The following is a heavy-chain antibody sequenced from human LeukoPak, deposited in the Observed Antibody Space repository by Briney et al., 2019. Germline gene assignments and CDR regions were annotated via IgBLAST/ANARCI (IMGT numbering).Heavy chain of an antibody. CDR2: INSDGSST. CDR3: ARPYSSGWWYFDY. J-gene: IGHJ4*02. D-gene: IGHD6-19*01. V-gene: IGHV3-74*01. Sequence: GGSLRLSCAASGFTFSSYWMHWVRQAPGKGLVWVSRINSDGSSTSCADSVKGRFTISRDNAKSTLYLQMNSLRAEDTAVYYCARPYSSGWWYFDYWGQGTLVTVSS. CDR1: GFTFSSYW.